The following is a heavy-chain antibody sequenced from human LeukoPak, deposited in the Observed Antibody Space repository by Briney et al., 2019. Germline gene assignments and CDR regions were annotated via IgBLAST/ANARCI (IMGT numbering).Heavy chain of an antibody. V-gene: IGHV3-48*04. Sequence: GESPRLSCAASGFSFGSYGLSWVRQAPGKGPQWVSYISGNGGTTHYADSVEGRFTISRDNAKNSLYLQMSSLRAEDTAVYYCARDLDSGNYFFAYWGQGTPVTVSS. CDR2: ISGNGGTT. J-gene: IGHJ4*02. D-gene: IGHD3-22*01. CDR3: ARDLDSGNYFFAY. CDR1: GFSFGSYG.